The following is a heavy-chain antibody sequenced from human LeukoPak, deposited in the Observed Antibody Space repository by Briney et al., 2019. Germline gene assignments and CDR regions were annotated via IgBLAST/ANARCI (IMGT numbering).Heavy chain of an antibody. Sequence: GGSLRLSCAASGFIFRDSWMLWGRQAPGKVLVWVSRIDRDGLPTIYADSVEGRFTVSRNNARNTLYLQMNNLRDEDSAVYYCAASRWSGALDFWGKGSLVTVSS. D-gene: IGHD3-3*01. CDR3: AASRWSGALDF. J-gene: IGHJ4*02. CDR2: IDRDGLPT. CDR1: GFIFRDSW. V-gene: IGHV3-74*01.